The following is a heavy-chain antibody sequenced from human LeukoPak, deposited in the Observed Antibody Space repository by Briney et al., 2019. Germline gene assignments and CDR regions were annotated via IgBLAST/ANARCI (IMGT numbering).Heavy chain of an antibody. CDR1: GFTFSSYW. J-gene: IGHJ3*02. V-gene: IGHV3-66*01. Sequence: GGSLRLSCAASGFTFSSYWMSWVRQAPGKGLEWVSVIYSGGSTYYADSVKGRFTISRDNSKNTLYLQMNSLRAEDTAVYYCARGNLGLDAFDIWGQGTMVTVSS. CDR3: ARGNLGLDAFDI. CDR2: IYSGGST. D-gene: IGHD7-27*01.